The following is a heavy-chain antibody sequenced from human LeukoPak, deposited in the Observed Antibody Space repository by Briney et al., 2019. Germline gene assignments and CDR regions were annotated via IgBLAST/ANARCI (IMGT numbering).Heavy chain of an antibody. CDR2: IYYSGST. J-gene: IGHJ4*02. D-gene: IGHD5-18*01. CDR3: VSPRGFSYGYFDY. Sequence: SETLSLTCTVSGSSISSYYWSWVRQPPGRGLEWLAYIYYSGSTNYNPSLKSRVTISADTSKNQFSLTLGSVSATDTAVYYCVSPRGFSYGYFDYWGQGTLVTVSS. CDR1: GSSISSYY. V-gene: IGHV4-59*08.